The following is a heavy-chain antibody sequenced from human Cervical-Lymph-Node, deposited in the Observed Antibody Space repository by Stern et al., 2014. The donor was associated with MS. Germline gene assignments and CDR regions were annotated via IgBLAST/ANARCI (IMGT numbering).Heavy chain of an antibody. Sequence: VQLVQSGPGLMRPSQTLSLTCAVTGDSISMAAYYWSWIRPSPGKGLVWIGYILNSGTTYYNPSLKSRVTISVDTSKNHFSLKLRSVTAADTAVYYCSRDADGYSLVFGYWGRGTLVTVSS. J-gene: IGHJ4*02. D-gene: IGHD5-24*01. CDR3: SRDADGYSLVFGY. CDR2: ILNSGTT. CDR1: GDSISMAAYY. V-gene: IGHV4-30-4*01.